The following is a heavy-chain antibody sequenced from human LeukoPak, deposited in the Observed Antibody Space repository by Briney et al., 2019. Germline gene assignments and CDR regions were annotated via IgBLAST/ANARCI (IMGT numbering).Heavy chain of an antibody. CDR1: GGTFSSYA. D-gene: IGHD5-24*01. V-gene: IGHV1-69*05. CDR2: IIPIFGTA. J-gene: IGHJ3*02. Sequence: ASVKVSCKASGGTFSSYAISWVRQAPGQGVEWMGGIIPIFGTANYAQKFQGRVTITTDESTSTAYMELSSLRSEDTAVYYCASVGDGYNDAFDIWGQGTMVTVSS. CDR3: ASVGDGYNDAFDI.